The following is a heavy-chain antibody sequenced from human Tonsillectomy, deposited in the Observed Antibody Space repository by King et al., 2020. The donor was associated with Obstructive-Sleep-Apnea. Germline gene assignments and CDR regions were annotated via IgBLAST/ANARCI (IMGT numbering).Heavy chain of an antibody. V-gene: IGHV4-39*07. CDR3: ARERDIVVVVAADIYGMDV. CDR1: GGSISSSTYY. Sequence: QLHESGPGLVKPSETLSLTCTVSGGSISSSTYYWVWVRHPPGKGLEWIGSIYYSGSTYYNPSLKTRVPISEDKSKNQCSLKLNSVTAADTAVYYCARERDIVVVVAADIYGMDVWGQGTTVTVSS. J-gene: IGHJ6*02. D-gene: IGHD2-15*01. CDR2: IYYSGST.